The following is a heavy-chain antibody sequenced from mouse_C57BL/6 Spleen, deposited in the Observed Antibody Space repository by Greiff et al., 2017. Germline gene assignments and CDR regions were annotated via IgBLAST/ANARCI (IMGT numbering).Heavy chain of an antibody. CDR1: GYTFTSYT. D-gene: IGHD2-5*01. Sequence: QVHVKQSGAELARPGASVKMSCKASGYTFTSYTMHWVKQRPGQGLEWIGYIKPSSGYTKSNQKFTAKATLTADKSTRKSYMQLSSLTAEDAAVYYCARVLSNYEGGYYFDYWGQGTTLTVSS. CDR3: ARVLSNYEGGYYFDY. V-gene: IGHV1-4*01. J-gene: IGHJ2*01. CDR2: IKPSSGYT.